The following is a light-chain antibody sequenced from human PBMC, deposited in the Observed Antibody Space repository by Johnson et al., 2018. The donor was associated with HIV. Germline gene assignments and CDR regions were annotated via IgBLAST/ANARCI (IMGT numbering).Light chain of an antibody. CDR2: ENN. Sequence: QSVLTQPPSVSAAPGQKVSISCSGSSSNIGNNCVSWYQQLPGTAPKLFIYENNKRPSGIPDRFSGSKSGTSATLGITGLQTGDEADYYCGTWDSSLSAWVFGTGTKVTVL. CDR3: GTWDSSLSAWV. CDR1: SSNIGNNC. J-gene: IGLJ1*01. V-gene: IGLV1-51*02.